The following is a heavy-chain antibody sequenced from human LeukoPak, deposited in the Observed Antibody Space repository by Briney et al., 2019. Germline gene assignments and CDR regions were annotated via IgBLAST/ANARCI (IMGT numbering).Heavy chain of an antibody. V-gene: IGHV3-23*01. CDR2: ISGSGGST. Sequence: AGGSLRLSCAASGFTFSSYAMSWARQAPGKGLEWVSAISGSGGSTYYADSVKGRFTISRDNPKNTLYLQMNSLRAEDTAVYYCAKQWGYSYGYDYWGQGTLVTVSS. CDR3: AKQWGYSYGYDY. J-gene: IGHJ4*02. CDR1: GFTFSSYA. D-gene: IGHD5-18*01.